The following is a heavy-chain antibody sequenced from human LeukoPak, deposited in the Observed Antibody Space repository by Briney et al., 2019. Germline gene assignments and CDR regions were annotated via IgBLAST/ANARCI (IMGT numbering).Heavy chain of an antibody. CDR3: ATNTLGGSDY. CDR1: GLTFSSYW. Sequence: GGSLRLSCAASGLTFSSYWMHWVRQAPGKGLVWVSRINGDGISTSHADSVKGRFTISRDNAKNTLYLQMTSLRAEDTAVYYCATNTLGGSDYWGQGTLVTVSS. D-gene: IGHD3-10*01. CDR2: INGDGIST. V-gene: IGHV3-74*01. J-gene: IGHJ4*02.